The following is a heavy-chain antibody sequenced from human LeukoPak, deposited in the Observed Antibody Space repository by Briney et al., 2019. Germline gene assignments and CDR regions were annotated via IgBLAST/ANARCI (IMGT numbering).Heavy chain of an antibody. CDR1: EFTFSNYW. CDR3: ARDGTYGRFDY. D-gene: IGHD2-21*01. CDR2: INSDGSKT. J-gene: IGHJ4*02. V-gene: IGHV3-74*01. Sequence: GGSLRLSSAASEFTFSNYWMHWVRQAPGKGLVWVALINSDGSKTIYADSVKGRFTISRDNAKSTLYLQMSSLRVEDTAVYYCARDGTYGRFDYWGLGNLVTVSS.